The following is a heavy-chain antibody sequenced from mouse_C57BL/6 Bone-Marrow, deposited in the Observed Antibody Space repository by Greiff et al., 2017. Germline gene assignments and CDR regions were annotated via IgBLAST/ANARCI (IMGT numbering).Heavy chain of an antibody. Sequence: QVQLQQSGAELVRPGASVTLSCKASGYTFTDYEMHWVKQTPVHGLEWIGAIDPETGGTAYNQKFKGKAILTADKSSSTAYMELRSLTSEDSAVYYCTRFDSSAHYWGQGTTLTVSS. CDR3: TRFDSSAHY. CDR1: GYTFTDYE. D-gene: IGHD3-2*02. CDR2: IDPETGGT. V-gene: IGHV1-15*01. J-gene: IGHJ2*01.